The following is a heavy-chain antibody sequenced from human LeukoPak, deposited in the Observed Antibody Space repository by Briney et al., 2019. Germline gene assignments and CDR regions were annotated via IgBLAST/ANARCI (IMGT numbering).Heavy chain of an antibody. Sequence: GASVEVSCKASGGTFSSYAISWVRQAPGQGLEWMGGIIPIFGTANYAQKFQGRVTITTDESTSTAYMELSSLRSEDTAVYYCAIGGSYYLPPFDYWGQGTLVTVSS. V-gene: IGHV1-69*05. CDR3: AIGGSYYLPPFDY. D-gene: IGHD1-26*01. CDR2: IIPIFGTA. CDR1: GGTFSSYA. J-gene: IGHJ4*02.